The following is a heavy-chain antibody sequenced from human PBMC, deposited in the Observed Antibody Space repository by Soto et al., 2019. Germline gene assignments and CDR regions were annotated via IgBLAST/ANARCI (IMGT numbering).Heavy chain of an antibody. Sequence: QVQLQESGPGLVKPSGTLSLTCGVSGGSISSSKWWSWVRQPPGKGLEWIGEIYHSGSTNYNSSLKSRVTISVDKSKSQFSLKLSSVTAADTALYYCASKDYADYGWFDPWGQGTLVTVSS. CDR1: GGSISSSKW. J-gene: IGHJ5*02. CDR2: IYHSGST. CDR3: ASKDYADYGWFDP. V-gene: IGHV4-4*02. D-gene: IGHD4-17*01.